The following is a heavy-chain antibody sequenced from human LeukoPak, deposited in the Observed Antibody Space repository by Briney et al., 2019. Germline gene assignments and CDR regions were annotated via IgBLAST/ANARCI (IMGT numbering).Heavy chain of an antibody. Sequence: PGGSLRLSCAASGFTFSSYAMSWVRQAPGKGLEWVSAISGSGGSTYYADSVKGRFTISRDNSKNTLYLQMNSLRAEDTAVYYCARPRIVATSYFDYWGQGTLVTVSS. CDR3: ARPRIVATSYFDY. J-gene: IGHJ4*02. V-gene: IGHV3-23*01. D-gene: IGHD5-12*01. CDR2: ISGSGGST. CDR1: GFTFSSYA.